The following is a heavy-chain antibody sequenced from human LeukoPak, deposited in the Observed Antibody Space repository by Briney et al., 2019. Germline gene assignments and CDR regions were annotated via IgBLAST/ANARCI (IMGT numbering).Heavy chain of an antibody. D-gene: IGHD3-10*01. Sequence: GGSLRLSCAASGFIFSNYAMNWVRLAPGRGLEWVSSIGGSDGSTSHADSVKGRFTISRGNSKSTLYLQMSSLSAEDTAVYYCVKRGFSYYFDYWGQGTLVIVSS. J-gene: IGHJ4*02. CDR1: GFIFSNYA. CDR2: IGGSDGST. V-gene: IGHV3-23*01. CDR3: VKRGFSYYFDY.